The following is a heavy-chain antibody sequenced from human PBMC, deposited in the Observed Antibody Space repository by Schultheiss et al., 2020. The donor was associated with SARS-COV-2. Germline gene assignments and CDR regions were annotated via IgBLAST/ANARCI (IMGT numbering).Heavy chain of an antibody. Sequence: GESLKISCAASGFTFSRFAMDWVRQAPGKGLEWVALITYDGRHTYYADSVKGRFTISRDNSKNTLYLQMNSLRAEDTAVYYCAKGSSSWFHWGQGTLVTVSS. V-gene: IGHV3-30*04. D-gene: IGHD6-13*01. J-gene: IGHJ4*02. CDR3: AKGSSSWFH. CDR2: ITYDGRHT. CDR1: GFTFSRFA.